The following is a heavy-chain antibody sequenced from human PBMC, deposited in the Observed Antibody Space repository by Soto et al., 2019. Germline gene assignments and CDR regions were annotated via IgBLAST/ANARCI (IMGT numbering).Heavy chain of an antibody. V-gene: IGHV4-34*01. CDR1: GGSISAYS. CDR2: INDRGTT. D-gene: IGHD2-21*02. CDR3: ARRARADKKSGVTARWGDDFDY. Sequence: SETLSLTCAVYGGSISAYSWTWIRQPPGQGLGWIGEINDRGTTNYNPSLKSRVTISVDTSKNQLSLKLRSVTAADTAVYYCARRARADKKSGVTARWGDDFDYWGQGKVVTVSS. J-gene: IGHJ4*02.